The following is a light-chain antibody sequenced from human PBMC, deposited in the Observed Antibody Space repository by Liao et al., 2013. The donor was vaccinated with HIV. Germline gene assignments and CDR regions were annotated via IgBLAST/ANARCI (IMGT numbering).Light chain of an antibody. V-gene: IGLV3-1*01. Sequence: SYVLTQPPSVSVSPGQAASITCSGDNLGDKYASWYQQRPGQSPVLVIYQDTKRPSGIPERFSASNSGNTATLTISGTQAMDEGDYYCQAWDSGTGVFGGGTKLTVL. CDR3: QAWDSGTGV. J-gene: IGLJ3*02. CDR1: NLGDKY. CDR2: QDT.